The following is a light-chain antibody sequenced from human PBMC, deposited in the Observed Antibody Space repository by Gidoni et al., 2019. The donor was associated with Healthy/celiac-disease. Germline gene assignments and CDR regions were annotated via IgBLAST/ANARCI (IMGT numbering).Light chain of an antibody. Sequence: QSALTQPPPASGSPGQSVTISCTGTSSDVGGYNYGSWYQQHPGKAPKLMIYEVSKRPPGVPDRFSGSKSGNTASLTVSGLQAEDEADYYCSSYAGSKSFRVVFGGGTKLTVL. J-gene: IGLJ2*01. CDR3: SSYAGSKSFRVV. CDR1: SSDVGGYNY. CDR2: EVS. V-gene: IGLV2-8*01.